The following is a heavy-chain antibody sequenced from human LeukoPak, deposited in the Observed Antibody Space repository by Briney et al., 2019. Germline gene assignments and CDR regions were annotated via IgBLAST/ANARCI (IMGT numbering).Heavy chain of an antibody. D-gene: IGHD5-18*01. J-gene: IGHJ4*02. CDR1: GFTLSSYW. V-gene: IGHV3-74*01. CDR2: INSDGSST. Sequence: GGSLRLSCAASGFTLSSYWMHWVRQAPGTGLVWVSRINSDGSSTSYADSVKGRFTISRDNAKNTLYLQMNSLRAEDTAVYYCARDRYFNTAPDYWGQGTLVTVSS. CDR3: ARDRYFNTAPDY.